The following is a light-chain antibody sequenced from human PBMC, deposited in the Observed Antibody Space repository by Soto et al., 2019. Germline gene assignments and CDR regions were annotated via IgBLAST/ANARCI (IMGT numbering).Light chain of an antibody. J-gene: IGLJ2*01. Sequence: QAVVTQEPSFSVSPGGTVTLTCGLSSGSVSTSYYPSWYQQTPGQAPRTLIYSTNTRSSGVPDRFSGSILGNKAALPLTGAQADDESDYYCVLYMGSGISFGGGTKLTVL. CDR3: VLYMGSGIS. CDR2: STN. V-gene: IGLV8-61*01. CDR1: SGSVSTSYY.